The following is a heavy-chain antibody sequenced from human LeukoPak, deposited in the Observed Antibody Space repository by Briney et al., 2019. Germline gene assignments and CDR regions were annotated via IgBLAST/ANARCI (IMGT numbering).Heavy chain of an antibody. CDR1: GFTFSSYW. J-gene: IGHJ4*02. D-gene: IGHD5-18*01. V-gene: IGHV3-7*01. CDR3: ARPRLRYSSTPSDY. Sequence: PGGSLRLSCAASGFTFSSYWMSWVRQAPGKGLEWVANIKHDGSEKYYVDSVKGRFTISRDNAKNSLYLQMNSLRAEDTAVYYCARPRLRYSSTPSDYWGQGTLVTVPS. CDR2: IKHDGSEK.